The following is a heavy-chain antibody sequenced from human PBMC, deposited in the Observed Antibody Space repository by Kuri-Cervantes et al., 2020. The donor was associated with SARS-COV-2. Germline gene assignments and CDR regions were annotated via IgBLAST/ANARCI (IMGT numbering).Heavy chain of an antibody. V-gene: IGHV3-48*04. D-gene: IGHD1-26*01. CDR2: ISSSGSTI. J-gene: IGHJ4*02. CDR3: ARDYISKVGAKDY. Sequence: GESLKISCAASGFTFSSYGMHWVRQAPGKGLEWVSYISSSGSTIYYADSVKGRFTISRDNAKNSLYLQMNSLRAEDTAVYYCARDYISKVGAKDYWGQGTLVTVSS. CDR1: GFTFSSYG.